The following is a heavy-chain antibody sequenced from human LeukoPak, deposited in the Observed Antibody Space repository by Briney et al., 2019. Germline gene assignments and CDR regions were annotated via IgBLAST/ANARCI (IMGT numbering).Heavy chain of an antibody. CDR3: AKSGGYGLIDY. V-gene: IGHV4-39*01. Sequence: PSETLSLTCTVSGGSISSSSYYWAWIRQPPGTGLEWIGSIYSSGSTYYNASLQSRVTISIETSKNQISLRLNSVTAADTAIYYCAKSGGYGLIDYWGQGTLVTVSS. J-gene: IGHJ4*02. D-gene: IGHD1-26*01. CDR1: GGSISSSSYY. CDR2: IYSSGST.